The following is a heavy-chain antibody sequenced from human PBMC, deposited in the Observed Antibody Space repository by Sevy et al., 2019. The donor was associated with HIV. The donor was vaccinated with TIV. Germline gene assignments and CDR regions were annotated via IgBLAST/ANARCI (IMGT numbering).Heavy chain of an antibody. CDR2: ISWNSGSI. CDR3: AKVAAAGYVDY. J-gene: IGHJ4*02. D-gene: IGHD6-13*01. CDR1: GFTFDDYA. Sequence: GGSLRLSCAASGFTFDDYAMHWVRQAPGKGLEWVSGISWNSGSIEYADSVKGPITISRDNAKNSLYLQMNSLRAEDTALYYCAKVAAAGYVDYWGQGTLVTVSS. V-gene: IGHV3-9*01.